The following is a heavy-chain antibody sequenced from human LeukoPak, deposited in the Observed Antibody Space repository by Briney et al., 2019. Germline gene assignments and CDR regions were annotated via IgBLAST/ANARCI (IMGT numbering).Heavy chain of an antibody. J-gene: IGHJ3*02. CDR3: ARGSQQGDDAFDI. V-gene: IGHV4-59*01. Sequence: SETLSLTCTVSGGSISSYYWSWIRQPPGKGLEWIGYIYYSGSTNYNPSLKSRVTISVDTSKNQFSLKLSSVTAADTAVYYCARGSQQGDDAFDIWGQGTMVTVSS. CDR1: GGSISSYY. D-gene: IGHD6-13*01. CDR2: IYYSGST.